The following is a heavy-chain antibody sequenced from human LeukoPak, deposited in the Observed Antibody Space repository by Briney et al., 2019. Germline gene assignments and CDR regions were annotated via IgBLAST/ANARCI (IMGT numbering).Heavy chain of an antibody. J-gene: IGHJ4*02. V-gene: IGHV4-34*01. CDR1: GGSFSGYY. D-gene: IGHD4-11*01. CDR3: ARHKTTTAVTNFDY. CDR2: INHSGST. Sequence: SETLSLTCAVYGGSFSGYYWSWIRQPPGKGLEWIGEINHSGSTNYNPSLKSRVTISVDTSKNHFSLNLNSVTAADTAVYYCARHKTTTAVTNFDYWGQGTLVTVSS.